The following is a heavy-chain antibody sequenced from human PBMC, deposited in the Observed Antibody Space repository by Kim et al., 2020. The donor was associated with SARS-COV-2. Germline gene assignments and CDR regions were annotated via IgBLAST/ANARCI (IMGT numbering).Heavy chain of an antibody. V-gene: IGHV3-30*18. D-gene: IGHD6-19*01. CDR3: GKDRWLGASSGWSYYYYGMDV. CDR2: ISYDGSNK. CDR1: GFTFSSYG. J-gene: IGHJ6*02. Sequence: GGSLRLSCAASGFTFSSYGMHWVRQAPGKGLEWVAVISYDGSNKNYADSVKGRFTISRDNSKNTLYLQMNSLRAEDTAVYYCGKDRWLGASSGWSYYYYGMDVWGQGTTVTVSS.